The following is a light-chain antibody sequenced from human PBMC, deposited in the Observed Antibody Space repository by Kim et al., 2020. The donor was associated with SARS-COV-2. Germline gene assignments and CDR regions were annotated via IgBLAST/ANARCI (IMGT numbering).Light chain of an antibody. CDR2: WAS. V-gene: IGKV4-1*01. CDR1: QSILYRNNKNY. J-gene: IGKJ4*01. Sequence: DIVMNHSPDSIAVSMGERATINCKSSQSILYRNNKNYLSWFQQKPGQPPKLVINWASTRESGVPDRFSGSGSGTEFTLTINNLQAEDVAVYYCQEFYGTPLTFGGGTRVEIK. CDR3: QEFYGTPLT.